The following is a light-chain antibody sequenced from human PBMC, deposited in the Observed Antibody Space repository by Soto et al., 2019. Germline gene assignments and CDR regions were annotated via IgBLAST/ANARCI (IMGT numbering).Light chain of an antibody. V-gene: IGKV3-11*01. CDR2: DLS. J-gene: IGKJ5*01. Sequence: IVMTQSPATLSVSPGERATLSCRASQSVSSQLAWYQQKPGQAPRLLIYDLSNRATGIPARFRGSGSGTDFTLTISRLEPEDFAVYYCQQRRNWPITFGKGTRLEIK. CDR3: QQRRNWPIT. CDR1: QSVSSQ.